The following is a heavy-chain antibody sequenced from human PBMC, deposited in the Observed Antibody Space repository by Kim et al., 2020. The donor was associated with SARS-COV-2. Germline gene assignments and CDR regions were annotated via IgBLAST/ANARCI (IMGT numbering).Heavy chain of an antibody. J-gene: IGHJ4*02. D-gene: IGHD2-15*01. V-gene: IGHV4-38-2*02. CDR1: GDSIRIRYY. CDR3: AREGDCSGGNCYSSPLDS. Sequence: SETLSLTCTVSGDSIRIRYYWGWIRQPPGKGLEWIGSINYRGATYYNPSLKSRVTIFVDTSKNQFSLKLSSVTAADTAVYYCAREGDCSGGNCYSSPLDSWGQGTLVTVSS. CDR2: INYRGAT.